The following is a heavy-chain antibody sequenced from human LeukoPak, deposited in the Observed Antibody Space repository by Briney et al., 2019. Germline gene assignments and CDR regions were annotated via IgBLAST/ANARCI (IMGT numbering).Heavy chain of an antibody. D-gene: IGHD5-18*01. Sequence: ASVKVSCKASGYTFTSYGISWVRQAPGQGLEWMGWISAYNGNTNSAQNLQGRVTMTTDTSTSTAYMELRSLRSDDTAVYYCARAGRYSYGSPTDYWGQGTLVTVSS. CDR2: ISAYNGNT. J-gene: IGHJ4*02. V-gene: IGHV1-18*01. CDR3: ARAGRYSYGSPTDY. CDR1: GYTFTSYG.